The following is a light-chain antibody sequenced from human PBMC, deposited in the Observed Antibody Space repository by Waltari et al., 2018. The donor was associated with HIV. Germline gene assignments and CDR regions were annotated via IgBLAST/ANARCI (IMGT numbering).Light chain of an antibody. CDR1: SSNIGSNY. V-gene: IGLV1-47*01. CDR3: AAWDDSLSGWV. Sequence: QSVVTQPPSASGTPGHRVTISCSGSSSNIGSNYVYWYQQLPGTAPKLLIYRTNQRSSGVPDRISGSKSGTSASLAISGLRPEDEAEYYCAAWDDSLSGWVFGGGTKLTVL. J-gene: IGLJ3*02. CDR2: RTN.